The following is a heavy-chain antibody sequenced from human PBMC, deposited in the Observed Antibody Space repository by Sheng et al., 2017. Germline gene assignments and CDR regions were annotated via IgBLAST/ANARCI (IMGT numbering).Heavy chain of an antibody. D-gene: IGHD7-27*01. CDR2: ISWNSGSI. CDR1: GFTFDDYA. Sequence: EVQLVESGGGLVQPGRSLRLSCAASGFTFDDYAMHWVRQAPGKGLEWVSGISWNSGSIGYADSVKGRFTISRDNAKNSLYLQMNSLRAEDTALYYCAKDLGPQADGLDYWGQGTLVTVSS. CDR3: AKDLGPQADGLDY. J-gene: IGHJ4*02. V-gene: IGHV3-9*01.